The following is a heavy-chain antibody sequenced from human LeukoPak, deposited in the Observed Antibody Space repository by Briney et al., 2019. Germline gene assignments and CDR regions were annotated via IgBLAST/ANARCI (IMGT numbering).Heavy chain of an antibody. CDR3: ARHEVEMATNLPHFDY. CDR1: GGSFSGYC. V-gene: IGHV4-34*01. CDR2: INHSGST. J-gene: IGHJ4*02. D-gene: IGHD5-24*01. Sequence: SETLSLTCAVYGGSFSGYCWSWIRQPPGKGLEWIGEINHSGSTNYNLSLKSRVTISVDTSKNQFSLKLSSVTAADTAVYYCARHEVEMATNLPHFDYWGQGTLVTVSS.